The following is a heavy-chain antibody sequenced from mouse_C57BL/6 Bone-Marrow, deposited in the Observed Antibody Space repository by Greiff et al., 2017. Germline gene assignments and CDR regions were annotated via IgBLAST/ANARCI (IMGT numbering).Heavy chain of an antibody. CDR2: ISDGGSYT. Sequence: DVMLVESGGGLVKPGGSLKLSCAASGFTFSSYAMSWVRQTPEKRLEWVATISDGGSYTYYPDNVKGRFTISRDNAKNNLYLQMSHLKSEDTAMYYCARDGGYYYGSGLDYWGQGTTLTVSS. V-gene: IGHV5-4*01. J-gene: IGHJ2*01. D-gene: IGHD1-1*01. CDR3: ARDGGYYYGSGLDY. CDR1: GFTFSSYA.